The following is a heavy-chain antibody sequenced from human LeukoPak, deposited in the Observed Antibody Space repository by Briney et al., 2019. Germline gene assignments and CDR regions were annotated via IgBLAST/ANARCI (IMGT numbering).Heavy chain of an antibody. V-gene: IGHV3-21*01. CDR2: ISSSSSSI. Sequence: GGSLRLSCAASGFTFNSYSMNWVRQAPGKGLEWVSSISSSSSSIYYADSVKGRFTISRDNAKNSLYLQMNSLRAEDTAIYYCAREISSWYRSEGRFDPWGQGTLVTVSS. D-gene: IGHD6-13*01. CDR1: GFTFNSYS. J-gene: IGHJ5*02. CDR3: AREISSWYRSEGRFDP.